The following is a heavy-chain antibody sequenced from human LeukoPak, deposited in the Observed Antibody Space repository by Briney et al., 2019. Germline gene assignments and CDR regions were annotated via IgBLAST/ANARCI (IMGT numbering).Heavy chain of an antibody. CDR1: GYTFTNYG. Sequence: GASVKVSCKASGYTFTNYGISWVRQAPGQGLEWMGGFDPEDGETIYAQKFQGRVTMTEDTSTDTAYMELSSLRSEDTAVYYCATGGGATDFDYWGQGTLVTVSS. V-gene: IGHV1-24*01. CDR3: ATGGGATDFDY. CDR2: FDPEDGET. J-gene: IGHJ4*02. D-gene: IGHD1-26*01.